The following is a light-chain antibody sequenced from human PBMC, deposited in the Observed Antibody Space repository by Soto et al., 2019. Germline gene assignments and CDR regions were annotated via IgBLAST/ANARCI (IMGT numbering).Light chain of an antibody. V-gene: IGKV3-11*01. J-gene: IGKJ5*01. CDR3: QQRSNWPPIT. CDR2: DAS. CDR1: QSVSSY. Sequence: ESLLTQSRATLSLSPGERATLSCRASQSVSSYLAWYQQKPGQAPRLLIYDASNRATGIPARFSGSGSGTDFTLTISSLEPEDFAVYYCQQRSNWPPITFGQGTRLE.